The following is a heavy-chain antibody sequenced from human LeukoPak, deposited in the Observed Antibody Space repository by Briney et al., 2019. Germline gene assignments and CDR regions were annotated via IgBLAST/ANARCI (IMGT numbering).Heavy chain of an antibody. D-gene: IGHD1-26*01. CDR2: INHSGST. CDR1: GGSFSGYY. V-gene: IGHV4-34*01. CDR3: ARARLEIDVGWFDP. Sequence: SETLSLTCAVYGGSFSGYYWSWIRQPPGKGLEWIGEINHSGSTNYNPSLKSRVTISVDTSKNQFSLKLSSVTAADTAVYYCARARLEIDVGWFDPWGQGTLVTVSS. J-gene: IGHJ5*02.